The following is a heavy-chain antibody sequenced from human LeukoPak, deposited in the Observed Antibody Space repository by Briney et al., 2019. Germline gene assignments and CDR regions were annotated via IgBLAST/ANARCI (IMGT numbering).Heavy chain of an antibody. D-gene: IGHD4/OR15-4a*01. V-gene: IGHV4-39*01. J-gene: IGHJ4*02. Sequence: PSETLSLTCTVSGGSISSSSYYWGWIRQPPGKGLEWIGSIYYSGSTYYNPSLKSRVTISVDTSKSQFSLKLSSVTAADTAVYYCARRPGEYGGNDFDYWGQGTLVTVSS. CDR1: GGSISSSSYY. CDR3: ARRPGEYGGNDFDY. CDR2: IYYSGST.